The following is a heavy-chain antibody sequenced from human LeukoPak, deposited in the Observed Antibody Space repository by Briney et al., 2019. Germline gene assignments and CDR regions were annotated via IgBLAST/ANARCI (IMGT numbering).Heavy chain of an antibody. V-gene: IGHV4-38-2*02. J-gene: IGHJ5*02. CDR2: MFHSGSS. CDR3: AREQQWLVSGALDP. Sequence: SETLSLTCSISGYSISSGYYWGWIRQPPGKGLEWIGSMFHSGSSYYNPSLKSRVTISLDTSKNQFSLKLSSVTAADTAVYYCAREQQWLVSGALDPWGQGTLVTVSS. CDR1: GYSISSGYY. D-gene: IGHD6-19*01.